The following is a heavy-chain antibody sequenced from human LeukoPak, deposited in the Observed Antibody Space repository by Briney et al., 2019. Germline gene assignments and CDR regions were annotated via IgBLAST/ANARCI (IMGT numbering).Heavy chain of an antibody. CDR3: ARGSETTVTTRDDY. CDR2: IYYSGST. J-gene: IGHJ4*02. V-gene: IGHV4-30-4*01. D-gene: IGHD4-17*01. CDR1: GGSISSGDYY. Sequence: PSETLSLTCTVSGGSISSGDYYWSWIRQPPGKGLEWIGYIYYSGSTYYNPSLKSQVTISVDTSKNQFSLKLSSVTAADTAVYYCARGSETTVTTRDDYWGQGTLVTVSS.